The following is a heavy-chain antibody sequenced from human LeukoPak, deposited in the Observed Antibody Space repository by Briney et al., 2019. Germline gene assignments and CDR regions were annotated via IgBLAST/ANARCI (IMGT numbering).Heavy chain of an antibody. CDR1: GFTFSTYS. D-gene: IGHD4-17*01. V-gene: IGHV3-21*04. CDR2: ISSSTSYI. Sequence: GGSLRLSCAASGFTFSTYSMNWVRQAPGKGLEWVSFISSSTSYIYYADSVKGRFTISRDNAKNSLYLQMNSLRAEDTAVYYCAKDAVTKDWGQGTLVTVSS. J-gene: IGHJ4*02. CDR3: AKDAVTKD.